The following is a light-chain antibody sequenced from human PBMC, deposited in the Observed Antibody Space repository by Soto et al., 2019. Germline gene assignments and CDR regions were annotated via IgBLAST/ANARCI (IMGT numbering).Light chain of an antibody. CDR2: GAS. V-gene: IGKV3-20*01. CDR3: QQANSFPFT. Sequence: EIVLTQSPGILSLSPGARATLSCRASQSVNSGYLAWYQQRPGQPPRLLIYGASSRATGIPDRFSGSGSGTDFTLTISRLEPEDFATYYCQQANSFPFTFGGGTKVEIK. CDR1: QSVNSGY. J-gene: IGKJ4*01.